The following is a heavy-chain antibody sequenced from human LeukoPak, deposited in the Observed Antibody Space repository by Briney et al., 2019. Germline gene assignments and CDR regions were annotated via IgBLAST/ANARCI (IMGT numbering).Heavy chain of an antibody. J-gene: IGHJ4*02. Sequence: SETLSLTCAVYGGSFSGYYWSWIRQPPGKGLEWIGEIKHSGSTNYNPSLKSRVTISVDTSKNQFSLKLSSVTAADTAVYYCARKGYYFDYWGQGTLVTVSS. CDR1: GGSFSGYY. V-gene: IGHV4-34*01. CDR2: IKHSGST. CDR3: ARKGYYFDY.